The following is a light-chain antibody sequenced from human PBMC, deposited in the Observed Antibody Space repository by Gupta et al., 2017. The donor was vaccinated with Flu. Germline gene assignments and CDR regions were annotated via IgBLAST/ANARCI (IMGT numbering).Light chain of an antibody. CDR3: LQDCNSPIT. V-gene: IGKV1-6*01. J-gene: IGKJ4*01. CDR1: QGIRKD. CDR2: DAS. Sequence: PASRAAYVGDRVTITCRASQGIRKDLGWYQQKPVQAPKLLIYDASRLKNGVPSRCSGSGADKDFTLTISSQQPEDFANYYCLQDCNSPITFGRGTKVEIK.